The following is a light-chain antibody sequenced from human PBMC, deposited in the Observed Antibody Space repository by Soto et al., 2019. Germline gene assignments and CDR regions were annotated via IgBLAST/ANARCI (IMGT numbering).Light chain of an antibody. J-gene: IGKJ1*01. CDR3: QQYNNWPRT. CDR2: SAS. Sequence: EIVLTQSPGTLSLSPGERAGLACRASQSVSSSYLAWYQQKPGQAPRLLIYSASTRATGIPARFSGSGSGTEFTLTINSLQSEDFAVYYCQQYNNWPRTFGQGTNVDIK. V-gene: IGKV3-15*01. CDR1: QSVSSSY.